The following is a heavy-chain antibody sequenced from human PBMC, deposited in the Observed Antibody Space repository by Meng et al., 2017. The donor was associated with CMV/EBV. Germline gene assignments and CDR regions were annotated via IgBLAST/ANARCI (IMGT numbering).Heavy chain of an antibody. CDR2: IIPILGIA. D-gene: IGHD2-2*01. CDR1: GGTFSSYT. Sequence: SVKVSCKASGGTFSSYTISWVRQAPGQGLEWMGGIIPILGIANYAQKFQGRVTITADKSTSTAYMELSSLRSEDTAVYYCARGTIVVVPAARTYYYYGMDVWGQGTTVTVSS. V-gene: IGHV1-69*10. J-gene: IGHJ6*02. CDR3: ARGTIVVVPAARTYYYYGMDV.